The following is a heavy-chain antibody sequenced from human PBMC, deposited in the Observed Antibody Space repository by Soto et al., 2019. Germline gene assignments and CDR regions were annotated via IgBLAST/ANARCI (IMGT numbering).Heavy chain of an antibody. Sequence: QVQLVQSGAEVKKPGASVKVSCKASGYTFTSYGISWVRQAPGQGLEWMGWISAYNGNTNYAQKPKGIVTMTTDTSTSTAYMELSSLRSDDTAVYYCARSDLGNYQLLAVYYYYGMDVWGQGTTVTVSS. CDR2: ISAYNGNT. CDR3: ARSDLGNYQLLAVYYYYGMDV. J-gene: IGHJ6*02. V-gene: IGHV1-18*01. D-gene: IGHD2-2*01. CDR1: GYTFTSYG.